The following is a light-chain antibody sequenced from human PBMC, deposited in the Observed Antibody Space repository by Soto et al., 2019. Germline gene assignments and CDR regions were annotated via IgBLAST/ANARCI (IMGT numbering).Light chain of an antibody. CDR1: VLAKNY. CDR2: QDT. V-gene: IGLV3-27*01. Sequence: SYELTQPSSVSVFPGQTARITCSGDVLAKNYARWFQQKPGQAPVLVIYQDTERPSGIPERFSGSTSGTTVTLTISGAQVEDEADYYCYSSADDSVLFGGGTKLTVL. J-gene: IGLJ2*01. CDR3: YSSADDSVL.